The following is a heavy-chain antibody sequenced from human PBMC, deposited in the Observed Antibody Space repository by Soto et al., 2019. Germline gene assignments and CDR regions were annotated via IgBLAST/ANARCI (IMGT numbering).Heavy chain of an antibody. J-gene: IGHJ4*02. CDR2: IYYSGST. CDR1: GGSISSYY. Sequence: QVQLQESGPGLVKPSETLSLTCTVSGGSISSYYWSWIRQPPGKGLEWIGYIYYSGSTNYNPSLNGRITISVDQSTNQSPLELSSVTAADTAVYYCARRYGGNFYYWGQGTLVTVPS. CDR3: ARRYGGNFYY. D-gene: IGHD3-16*01. V-gene: IGHV4-59*01.